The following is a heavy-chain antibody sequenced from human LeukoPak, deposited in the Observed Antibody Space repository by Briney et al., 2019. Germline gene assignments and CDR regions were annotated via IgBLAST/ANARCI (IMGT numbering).Heavy chain of an antibody. CDR1: GFTLSSYA. V-gene: IGHV3-23*01. Sequence: GGSLRLSCTASGFTLSSYAMSWVRQAPGEGLEWVSTISGSADNTNYAEAVKGRFTISRDNSKNTMYLQMNSLRVEGTAVYYCATGLWTYGHWGQGTLVTVSS. J-gene: IGHJ4*02. D-gene: IGHD3-10*01. CDR3: ATGLWTYGH. CDR2: ISGSADNT.